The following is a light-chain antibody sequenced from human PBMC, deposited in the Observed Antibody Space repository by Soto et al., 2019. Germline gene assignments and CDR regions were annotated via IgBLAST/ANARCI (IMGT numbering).Light chain of an antibody. CDR3: QQSYDISPIT. J-gene: IGKJ5*01. CDR2: AAS. V-gene: IGKV1-39*01. Sequence: DIQMTQSPSSLSASVGDRVTITCRASQSISSYLNWYQQKPGKAPKLLIYAASTSQDGVPSRFSGSGSGTDFTLTINSLQPEDFASYYCQQSYDISPITFGQGTRLEIK. CDR1: QSISSY.